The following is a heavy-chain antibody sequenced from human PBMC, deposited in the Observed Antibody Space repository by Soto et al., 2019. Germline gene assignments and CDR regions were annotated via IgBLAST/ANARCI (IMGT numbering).Heavy chain of an antibody. CDR1: GGSISQYY. CDR2: IYSGGRT. J-gene: IGHJ4*02. V-gene: IGHV4-4*07. Sequence: QVQLQESGPGLVKPSETLSLSCGVSGGSISQYYWSWIRQPAGKGLEWIGRIYSGGRTNYNHSLESRVTMSVDTSKNKFSLKLSAVTAADTAVYYCARGPGGFGDFSLDYWGQGTLVTVSS. D-gene: IGHD3-10*01. CDR3: ARGPGGFGDFSLDY.